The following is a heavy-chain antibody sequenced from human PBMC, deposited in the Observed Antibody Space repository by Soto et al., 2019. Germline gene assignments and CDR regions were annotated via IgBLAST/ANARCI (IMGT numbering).Heavy chain of an antibody. D-gene: IGHD6-19*01. CDR2: ISYDGSNK. V-gene: IGHV3-30-3*01. Sequence: PGGSLRLSCAASGFTFSSYAMHWVRQAPGKGLEWVAVISYDGSNKYYADSVKGRFTISRDNSKNTLYLQMNSLRAEDTAVYYCARDRRQWLRSFDYWGQGTHVSVSS. CDR1: GFTFSSYA. CDR3: ARDRRQWLRSFDY. J-gene: IGHJ4*02.